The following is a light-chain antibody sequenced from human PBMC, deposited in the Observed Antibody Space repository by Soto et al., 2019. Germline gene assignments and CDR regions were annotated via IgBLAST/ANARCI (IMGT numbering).Light chain of an antibody. Sequence: QSVLTQPASVSGSPGQSSTISCTGTSSDVGGYNYVSWYQQHPGKAPKLMIYEVSNRPSGISNRFSGSKSGNTASLTISGLQAEDEADYYCSSYTSSSFWVFGGGTQLTVL. CDR3: SSYTSSSFWV. V-gene: IGLV2-14*01. J-gene: IGLJ7*01. CDR2: EVS. CDR1: SSDVGGYNY.